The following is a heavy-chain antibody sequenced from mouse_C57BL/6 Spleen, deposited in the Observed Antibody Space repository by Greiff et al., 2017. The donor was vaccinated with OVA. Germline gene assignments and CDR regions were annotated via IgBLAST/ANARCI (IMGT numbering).Heavy chain of an antibody. CDR1: GYTFTSYW. D-gene: IGHD2-4*01. CDR2: IDPSDSYT. J-gene: IGHJ2*01. Sequence: QVHVKQPGAELVMPGASVKLSCKASGYTFTSYWMHWVKQRPGQGLEWIGEIDPSDSYTNYNQKFKGKSTLTVDKSSSTAYMQLSSLTSEDSAVYYCARWTITTRYYFDYWGQGTTLTVSS. CDR3: ARWTITTRYYFDY. V-gene: IGHV1-69*01.